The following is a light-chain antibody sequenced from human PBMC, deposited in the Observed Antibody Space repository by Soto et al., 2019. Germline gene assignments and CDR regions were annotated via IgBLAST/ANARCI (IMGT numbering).Light chain of an antibody. CDR1: SSDVGGYKY. CDR3: SSYTSSSSXV. CDR2: DVS. V-gene: IGLV2-14*03. J-gene: IGLJ1*01. Sequence: QSALTQPASVSGSPGQSIAISCTGTSSDVGGYKYVSWYQHYPGKAPKLMIYDVSNRPSGVSDRFSGSKSGNTASLTISGLQSEDEADYYCSSYTSSSSXVFGTGNKVTVL.